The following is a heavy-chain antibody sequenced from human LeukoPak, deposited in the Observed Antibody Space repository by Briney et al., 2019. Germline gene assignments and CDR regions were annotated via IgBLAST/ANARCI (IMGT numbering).Heavy chain of an antibody. J-gene: IGHJ6*03. CDR2: INHGGST. V-gene: IGHV4-34*01. CDR3: ARRNYFYDSSGYYFGHYYYYYMDV. Sequence: SETLSLTCAVYGGSFSGYYWSWIRQPPGKGLEWIGEINHGGSTNYNPSLKSRVTISVDTSKNQFSLKLSSVTAADTAVYYCARRNYFYDSSGYYFGHYYYYYMDVWGKGTTVTVSS. D-gene: IGHD3-22*01. CDR1: GGSFSGYY.